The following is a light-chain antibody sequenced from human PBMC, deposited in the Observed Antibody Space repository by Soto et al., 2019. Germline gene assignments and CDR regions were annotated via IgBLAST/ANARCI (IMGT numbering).Light chain of an antibody. V-gene: IGKV3-15*01. CDR1: QSISDT. CDR2: GAS. J-gene: IGKJ1*01. CDR3: QQCNNWPPIT. Sequence: ELVMTQSPATLSVSPGERATLSCRASQSISDTLAWYQQKPGQAPRLLIYGASTRATGIPARFSGSGSGTEFTLTISSLQSEDFAVYFCQQCNNWPPITFGQGTKVDIK.